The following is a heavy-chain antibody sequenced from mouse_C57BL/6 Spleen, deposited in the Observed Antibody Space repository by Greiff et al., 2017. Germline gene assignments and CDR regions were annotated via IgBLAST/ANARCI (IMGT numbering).Heavy chain of an antibody. V-gene: IGHV1-15*01. Sequence: SGAELVRPGASVTLSCKASGYTFTDYEMHWVKQTPVHGLEWIGAIDPETGGTAYNQKFKGKAILTADKSSSTAYMELRSLTSEDSAVYYCTYYDCGAASFAYWGQGTLVTVSA. D-gene: IGHD2-4*01. CDR2: IDPETGGT. J-gene: IGHJ3*01. CDR1: GYTFTDYE. CDR3: TYYDCGAASFAY.